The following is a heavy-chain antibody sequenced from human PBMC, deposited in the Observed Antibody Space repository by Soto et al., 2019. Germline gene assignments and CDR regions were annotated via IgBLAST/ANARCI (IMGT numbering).Heavy chain of an antibody. CDR3: AKDWHGWDAFDI. J-gene: IGHJ3*02. D-gene: IGHD6-19*01. CDR2: ISGSGGST. Sequence: EVQLLESGGSLVQPGRSLRLSCAASGFTFSSYAMSWVREAPGKGLEWVSAISGSGGSTYYADSVKGRFTISRDNSKNTLYLQMNSLRAEDTAVYYCAKDWHGWDAFDIWGQGTMVTVSS. V-gene: IGHV3-23*01. CDR1: GFTFSSYA.